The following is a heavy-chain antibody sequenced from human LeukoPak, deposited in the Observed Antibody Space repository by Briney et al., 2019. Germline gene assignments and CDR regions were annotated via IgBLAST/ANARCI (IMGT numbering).Heavy chain of an antibody. D-gene: IGHD6-25*01. CDR1: GFTFSSYG. Sequence: PGRSLRLSCAASGFTFSSYGMHRVRQAPGKGLEGVAGISYDGSNKYYADSVKGRFTISRDNSKNTLYLQMNSLRAEDTAVYYCAKSGQGMDVWGQGTTVTVSS. J-gene: IGHJ6*02. V-gene: IGHV3-30*18. CDR2: ISYDGSNK. CDR3: AKSGQGMDV.